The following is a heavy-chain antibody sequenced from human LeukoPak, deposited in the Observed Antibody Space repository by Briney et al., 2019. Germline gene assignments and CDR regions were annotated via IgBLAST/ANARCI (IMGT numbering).Heavy chain of an antibody. CDR1: GGSFSGYY. CDR2: INHSGST. J-gene: IGHJ4*02. D-gene: IGHD2-2*01. Sequence: SETLSLTCAVYGGSFSGYYWSWIRQPPGRGLEWIGEINHSGSTNYNPSLKSRVTISVDTSKNQFSLQLSSVTAADTAVYYCATWGYCSSTSCYPPRILIDYWGQGTLVTVSS. V-gene: IGHV4-34*01. CDR3: ATWGYCSSTSCYPPRILIDY.